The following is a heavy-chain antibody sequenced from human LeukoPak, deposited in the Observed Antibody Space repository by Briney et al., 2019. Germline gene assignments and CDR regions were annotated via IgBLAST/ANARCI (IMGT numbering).Heavy chain of an antibody. D-gene: IGHD6-13*01. J-gene: IGHJ3*02. CDR3: ARTQHSSSWSAFDI. CDR2: VHYSGTT. V-gene: IGHV4-59*01. Sequence: PSETLSLTCTVSGGSISGYYWGWIRQPPGKGLEWVGYVHYSGTTNYNPSLKSRVTISLDTSKNQFSLKLRSLTAADTAMYYCARTQHSSSWSAFDIWGQGTMVSVSS. CDR1: GGSISGYY.